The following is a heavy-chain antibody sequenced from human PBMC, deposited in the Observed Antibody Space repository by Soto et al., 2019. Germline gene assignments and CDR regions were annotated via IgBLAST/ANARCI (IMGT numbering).Heavy chain of an antibody. CDR3: AREKRGTVTTSFYYYYYGMDV. J-gene: IGHJ6*02. V-gene: IGHV4-30-4*01. CDR2: IYYSGST. Sequence: LSLTCTVSGGSISSGDCYWSWIRQPPGKGLEWIGYIYYSGSTYYNPSLKSRVTISVDTSKNQFSLKLSSVTAADTAVYYCAREKRGTVTTSFYYYYYGMDVWGQGTTVTVSS. CDR1: GGSISSGDCY. D-gene: IGHD4-17*01.